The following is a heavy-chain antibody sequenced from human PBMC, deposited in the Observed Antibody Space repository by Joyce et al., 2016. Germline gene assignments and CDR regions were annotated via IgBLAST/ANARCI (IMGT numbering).Heavy chain of an antibody. Sequence: EVQLVESGGGLVQPGGSLRLSCEASGFTFNSYEMNWVRQVPEKGLECVSYNSSSGSTTYYADSVKGRFTISRDDAKNSLFLQMNSLRAEDTAVYYCARGKADYFFDFWGQGTLVAVSS. D-gene: IGHD6-13*01. CDR1: GFTFNSYE. J-gene: IGHJ4*02. V-gene: IGHV3-48*03. CDR3: ARGKADYFFDF. CDR2: NSSSGSTT.